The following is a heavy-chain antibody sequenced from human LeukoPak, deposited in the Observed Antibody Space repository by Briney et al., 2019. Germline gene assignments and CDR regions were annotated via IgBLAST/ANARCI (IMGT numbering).Heavy chain of an antibody. Sequence: ASVKVSCKASGYTFTGYYMHWLRQAPGQGLEWMGWINPNGGGTNYAQKFQGRVTMTRDTSINTAYVDLSRLRSDDTAVYYCARGNAFYFDYWGQGTLVTVSS. CDR3: ARGNAFYFDY. D-gene: IGHD1-1*01. CDR1: GYTFTGYY. CDR2: INPNGGGT. J-gene: IGHJ4*02. V-gene: IGHV1-2*02.